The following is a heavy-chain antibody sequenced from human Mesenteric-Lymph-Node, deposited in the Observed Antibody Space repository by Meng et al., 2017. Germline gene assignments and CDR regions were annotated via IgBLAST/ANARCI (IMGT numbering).Heavy chain of an antibody. J-gene: IGHJ4*02. Sequence: SETLSLTCTVSGGYISNYYWSWIRQPPGKGLEWIGSIYYSGSTYYNPSLKSRVTISVDTSKNQFSLKLSSVTAADTAVYYCARGEAIDYWGQGTLVTVSS. V-gene: IGHV4-59*12. CDR2: IYYSGST. CDR1: GGYISNYY. CDR3: ARGEAIDY. D-gene: IGHD2-2*02.